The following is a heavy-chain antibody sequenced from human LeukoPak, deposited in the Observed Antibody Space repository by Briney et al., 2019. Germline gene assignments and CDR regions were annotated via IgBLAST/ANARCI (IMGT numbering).Heavy chain of an antibody. CDR3: ARLSSGWSYYFDY. D-gene: IGHD6-19*01. CDR1: GGSISSYY. CDR2: IYYSGST. J-gene: IGHJ4*02. V-gene: IGHV4-59*01. Sequence: SETLSLTCTVSGGSISSYYWSWIRQPPGKGLEWIGYIYYSGSTNYNPSLKSRVTISVDTSKNQFSLKLSSVTAADTAVYYCARLSSGWSYYFDYWGRGTLVTVSS.